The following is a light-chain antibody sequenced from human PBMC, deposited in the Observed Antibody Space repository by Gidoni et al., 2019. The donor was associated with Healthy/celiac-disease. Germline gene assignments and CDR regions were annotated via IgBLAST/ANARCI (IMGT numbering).Light chain of an antibody. CDR1: QDMSNY. V-gene: IGKV1-33*01. Sequence: DIQMTQSPSSLSASVGDRVTITCQASQDMSNYLNWYQHKPGKAPKLLIYDASNLETGVPSGFSGSGSGTDFTFTISSLQPEDIATYYCQHYDNLLPLTFGGGTKVEIK. J-gene: IGKJ4*01. CDR3: QHYDNLLPLT. CDR2: DAS.